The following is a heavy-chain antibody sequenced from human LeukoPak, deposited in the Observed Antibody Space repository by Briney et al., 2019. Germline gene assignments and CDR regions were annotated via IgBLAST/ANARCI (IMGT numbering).Heavy chain of an antibody. Sequence: GGSLRLSCAASGFTFDDYGMSWVRQAPGKGLEWVSGINWNGGSTGYADSVKGRFTISRDNSKNTLYLQMNSLRAEDTAVYYCALLRGWFSQLYDYWGQGTLVTVSS. CDR2: INWNGGST. V-gene: IGHV3-20*04. J-gene: IGHJ4*02. CDR1: GFTFDDYG. D-gene: IGHD2-15*01. CDR3: ALLRGWFSQLYDY.